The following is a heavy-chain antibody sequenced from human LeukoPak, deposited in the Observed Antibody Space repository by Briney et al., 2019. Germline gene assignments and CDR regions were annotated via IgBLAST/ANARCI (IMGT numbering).Heavy chain of an antibody. Sequence: SETLSLTCAVYGGSFSGYYWSWIRQPPGKGLEWIGEINHSGSTNYNPSLKGRVTISVDTSKNQFSLKLSSVTAADTAVYYCARGPYCSSTSCYTPAYYYYYMDVWGKGTTVTVSS. D-gene: IGHD2-2*02. CDR3: ARGPYCSSTSCYTPAYYYYYMDV. J-gene: IGHJ6*03. V-gene: IGHV4-34*01. CDR2: INHSGST. CDR1: GGSFSGYY.